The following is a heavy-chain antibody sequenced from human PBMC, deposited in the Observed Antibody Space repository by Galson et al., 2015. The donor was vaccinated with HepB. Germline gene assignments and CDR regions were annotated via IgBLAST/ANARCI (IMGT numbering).Heavy chain of an antibody. CDR1: GVTFSNYA. CDR3: AKDVYDQYYFDY. V-gene: IGHV3-23*01. Sequence: SLRLSCAVSGVTFSNYAMSWVRQAPGKGLEWVSGISGSGGFTYIAGSVKGRFIISRDNSKSMLYLQMNSLRAEDTAVYYCAKDVYDQYYFDYWGQGTLVSVSS. CDR2: ISGSGGFT. J-gene: IGHJ4*02. D-gene: IGHD3-3*01.